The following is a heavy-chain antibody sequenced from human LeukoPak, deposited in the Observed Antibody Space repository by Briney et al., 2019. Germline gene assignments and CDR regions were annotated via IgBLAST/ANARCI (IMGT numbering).Heavy chain of an antibody. D-gene: IGHD2-15*01. CDR3: ARERAGVAATNNWFDP. J-gene: IGHJ5*02. CDR1: GFTFNTYN. Sequence: GGSLRLSCAASGFTFNTYNMNWVRQAPGKGLGWVSSISSSSSSYIYYADSVKGRFTTSRDNAKKSLYLQMNSLGAEDTAVYYCARERAGVAATNNWFDPWGQGTLVTVSS. CDR2: ISSSSSSYI. V-gene: IGHV3-21*01.